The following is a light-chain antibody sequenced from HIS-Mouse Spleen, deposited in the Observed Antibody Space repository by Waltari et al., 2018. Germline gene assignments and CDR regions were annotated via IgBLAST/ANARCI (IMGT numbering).Light chain of an antibody. V-gene: IGKV4-1*01. CDR2: WAS. CDR3: QQYYSTPSYT. Sequence: DIVMTQSPDSLAVSLGERATINCKSSQSVLYSSNNKNYLAWYQKKPGQPPKLLIYWASTRESGVPDRFSGSGSGTDFTLTISSLQAEDVAVYYCQQYYSTPSYTFGQGTKLEIK. J-gene: IGKJ2*01. CDR1: QSVLYSSNNKNY.